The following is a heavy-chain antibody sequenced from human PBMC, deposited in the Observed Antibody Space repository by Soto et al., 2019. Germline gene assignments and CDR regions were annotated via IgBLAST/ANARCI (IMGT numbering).Heavy chain of an antibody. Sequence: GGSLRLSCAASGFTFSSYSMNWVRQAPGKGLEWVSSISSSSSYIYYADSVKGRFTISRDNAKNSLYLQMNSLRAEDTAVYYCAREGQLVQTNYYYYMDVWGKGTTVTVSS. J-gene: IGHJ6*03. CDR2: ISSSSSYI. CDR1: GFTFSSYS. CDR3: AREGQLVQTNYYYYMDV. D-gene: IGHD6-6*01. V-gene: IGHV3-21*01.